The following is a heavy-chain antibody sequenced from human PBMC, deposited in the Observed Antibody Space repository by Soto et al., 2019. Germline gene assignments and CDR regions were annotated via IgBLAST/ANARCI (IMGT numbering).Heavy chain of an antibody. CDR2: IYTSGST. J-gene: IGHJ5*02. CDR3: ARESFYGSGWWWFDP. D-gene: IGHD3-10*01. Sequence: NPSETLSLTCTVSGGSISSYYWSWIRQPAGKGLEWIGRIYTSGSTNYNPSLKSRVTMSVDTSKNQFSLKLSSVTAADTAVYYCARESFYGSGWWWFDPRGQGTLVTVSS. CDR1: GGSISSYY. V-gene: IGHV4-4*07.